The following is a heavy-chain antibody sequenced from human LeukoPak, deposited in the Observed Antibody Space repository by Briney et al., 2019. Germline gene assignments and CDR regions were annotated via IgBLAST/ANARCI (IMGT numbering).Heavy chain of an antibody. J-gene: IGHJ4*02. CDR1: GGSISSSGYY. CDR2: IYYSGST. V-gene: IGHV4-39*01. D-gene: IGHD4-17*01. CDR3: ARLLPDYGDYSGGVY. Sequence: KTSETLSLTCTVSGGSISSSGYYWGWIPQPPGKGLEWIGSIYYSGSTYYNPSLMSRVTISIDTSKNQFSLKLSSVTAADTAVYYCARLLPDYGDYSGGVYWGQGTLVIVSS.